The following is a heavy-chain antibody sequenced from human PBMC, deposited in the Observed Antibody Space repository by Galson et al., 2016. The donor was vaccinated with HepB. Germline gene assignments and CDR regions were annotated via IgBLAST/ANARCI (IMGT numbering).Heavy chain of an antibody. CDR2: ISYDGGDK. J-gene: IGHJ4*02. CDR3: AKLDCGRDCPRDD. Sequence: SLRLSCAASGFTFSRYGMHWVRQAPGKGLEWVAVISYDGGDKQYADSVKGRFTVSRDNSKNTLFLQMNSLRVEDTAVYYCAKLDCGRDCPRDDGGQGTLVTVSS. CDR1: GFTFSRYG. V-gene: IGHV3-30*19. D-gene: IGHD2-21*02.